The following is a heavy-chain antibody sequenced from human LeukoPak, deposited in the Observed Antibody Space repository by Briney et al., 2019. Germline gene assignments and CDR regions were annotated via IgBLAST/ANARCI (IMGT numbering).Heavy chain of an antibody. CDR3: ASPYYYDSSGYQRAHWYFDL. CDR2: IIPIFGTA. V-gene: IGHV1-69*05. J-gene: IGHJ2*01. CDR1: GGTFSSYA. Sequence: SVKVSCKASGGTFSSYAISWVRQAPGQGLEWMGGIIPIFGTANYAQKFQGRVTITTDESTSTAYMELSSLRSENTAVYYCASPYYYDSSGYQRAHWYFDLWGRGTLVTVSS. D-gene: IGHD3-22*01.